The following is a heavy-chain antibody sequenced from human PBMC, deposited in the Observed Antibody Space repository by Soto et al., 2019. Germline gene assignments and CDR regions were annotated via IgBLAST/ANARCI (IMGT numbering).Heavy chain of an antibody. CDR1: GGSISSGGYY. CDR3: ARESVVVAPTWFDP. Sequence: LSLTCTVSGGSISSGGYYWSWIRQHPGKGLEWIGYIYYSGSTYYNPSLKSRVTISVDTSKNQFSLKLSSVTAADTAVYYCARESVVVAPTWFDPWGQGTLVTVSS. J-gene: IGHJ5*02. CDR2: IYYSGST. V-gene: IGHV4-31*03. D-gene: IGHD2-15*01.